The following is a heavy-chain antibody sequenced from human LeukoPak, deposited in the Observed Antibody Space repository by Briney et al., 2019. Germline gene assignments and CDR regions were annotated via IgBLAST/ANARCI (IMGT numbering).Heavy chain of an antibody. D-gene: IGHD2-21*02. CDR3: ARDLRPTVTAHLGVY. V-gene: IGHV1-2*02. Sequence: ASVKVSCKASGYTFTGYHMHWVRQAPGEGLEWMGWINPNSGGTNYAQKFQVRVTMTRDTSISTVYMELTRLKSDDTAVYYCARDLRPTVTAHLGVYWGQGTLVTVSS. CDR2: INPNSGGT. J-gene: IGHJ4*02. CDR1: GYTFTGYH.